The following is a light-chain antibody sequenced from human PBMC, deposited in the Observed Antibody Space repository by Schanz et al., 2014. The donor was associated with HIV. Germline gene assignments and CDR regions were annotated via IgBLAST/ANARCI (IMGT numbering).Light chain of an antibody. J-gene: IGLJ2*01. V-gene: IGLV2-8*01. CDR2: QVN. CDR3: SSYAGSNNPHVV. CDR1: SRDIGSYNF. Sequence: QSALTQPPSASGSPGQSVTISCTGTSRDIGSYNFVSWYQQHPGKAPKLIIYQVNKWPSGVPDRFSGSKSGNTASLTVSGLQAEDEADYYCSSYAGSNNPHVVFGGGTKLTVL.